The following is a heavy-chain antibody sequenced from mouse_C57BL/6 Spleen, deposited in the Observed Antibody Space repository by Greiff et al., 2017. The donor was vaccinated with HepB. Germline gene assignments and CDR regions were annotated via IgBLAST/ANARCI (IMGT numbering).Heavy chain of an antibody. V-gene: IGHV5-17*01. J-gene: IGHJ2*01. CDR3: ARLLYYYGSSPFDY. Sequence: EVKLMESGGGLVKPGGSLKLSCAASGFTFSDYGMHWVRQAPEKGLEWVAYISSGSSTIYYADTVKGRFTISRDNAKNTLFLQMTSLRSEDTAMYYCARLLYYYGSSPFDYWGQGTTLTVSS. D-gene: IGHD1-1*01. CDR2: ISSGSSTI. CDR1: GFTFSDYG.